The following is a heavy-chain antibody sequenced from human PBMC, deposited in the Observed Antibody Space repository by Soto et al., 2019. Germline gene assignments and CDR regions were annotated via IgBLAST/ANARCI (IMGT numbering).Heavy chain of an antibody. J-gene: IGHJ6*02. CDR2: IIPIFGTA. Sequence: SVKVSFKASGGTFSSYAISWVRQAPGQGLEWMVGIIPIFGTANYEQKFQGRVTITADESTSTAYMELRSLRSEDTAVYYCARPAGGAYGSKYDHYYYGMDVWGQGTPVTVSS. V-gene: IGHV1-69*13. CDR3: ARPAGGAYGSKYDHYYYGMDV. D-gene: IGHD1-26*01. CDR1: GGTFSSYA.